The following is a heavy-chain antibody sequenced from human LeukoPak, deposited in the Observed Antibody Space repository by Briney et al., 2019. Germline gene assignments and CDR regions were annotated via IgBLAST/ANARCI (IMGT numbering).Heavy chain of an antibody. Sequence: GGSRRLSCAASGFTFSSYAMSWVRQAPGKGLEWVSAISGSGGSTYYADSVKGRFTISRDNSKNTLYLQMNSLRAEDTAVYYCAKVMGLGGVGWRSPNDAFDIWGQGTMVTVSS. CDR3: AKVMGLGGVGWRSPNDAFDI. CDR2: ISGSGGST. V-gene: IGHV3-23*01. D-gene: IGHD3-16*01. CDR1: GFTFSSYA. J-gene: IGHJ3*02.